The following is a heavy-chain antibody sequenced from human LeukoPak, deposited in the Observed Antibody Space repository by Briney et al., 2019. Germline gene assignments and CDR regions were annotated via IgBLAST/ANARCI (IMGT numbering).Heavy chain of an antibody. CDR3: ASEWGSSGWYSNYYYYMDV. D-gene: IGHD6-19*01. J-gene: IGHJ6*03. CDR2: INWNGGST. Sequence: GGSLRLSCAASGFTFDDYGMSWVRQAPGKGLEWVSGINWNGGSTGYADSVKGRFTISRDDAKNSLYLQMNSLRAEDTAVYYCASEWGSSGWYSNYYYYMDVWGKGTTVTISS. V-gene: IGHV3-20*04. CDR1: GFTFDDYG.